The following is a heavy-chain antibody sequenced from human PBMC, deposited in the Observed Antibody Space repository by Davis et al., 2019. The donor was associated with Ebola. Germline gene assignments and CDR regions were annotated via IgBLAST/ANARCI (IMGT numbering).Heavy chain of an antibody. CDR1: GFPLSNYA. Sequence: GGSLRLSCATSGFPLSNYAMSWVRQAPGKGLEWVAGSSGSGDSTYYADPVRGRFTISRDNSKSTLYLEMESLGAEDTVVYYCAKAANFYVGATSPNWFDTWGQGTLVTVSS. J-gene: IGHJ5*02. V-gene: IGHV3-23*01. D-gene: IGHD1-26*01. CDR2: SSGSGDST. CDR3: AKAANFYVGATSPNWFDT.